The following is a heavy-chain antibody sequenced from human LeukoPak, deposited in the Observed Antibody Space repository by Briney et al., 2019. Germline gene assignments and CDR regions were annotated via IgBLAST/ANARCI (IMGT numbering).Heavy chain of an antibody. D-gene: IGHD3-22*01. Sequence: SETLSLTCTVSGGSVSSGSYYWSWIRQPPGKGLEWIGYIYYSGSTNYNPSLKSRVTISVDTSKNQFSLKLSSVTAVDTAVYYCARDTYYYDSSGYYYVQLFDYWGQGTLVTVSS. CDR1: GGSVSSGSYY. CDR2: IYYSGST. CDR3: ARDTYYYDSSGYYYVQLFDY. J-gene: IGHJ4*02. V-gene: IGHV4-61*01.